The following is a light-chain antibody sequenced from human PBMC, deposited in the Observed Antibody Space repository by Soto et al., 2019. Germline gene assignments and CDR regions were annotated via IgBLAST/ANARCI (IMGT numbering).Light chain of an antibody. CDR2: GVT. V-gene: IGLV2-14*01. J-gene: IGLJ1*01. CDR3: RSYTTGSAYV. CDR1: SSDVGAYNY. Sequence: QSALTQPASVSGSPGQSITVSCTGTSSDVGAYNYVSWYQQHPGKAPKLMIYGVTYRPSGVSSRFSASKSGNTASLTISGLQAEDEADYYCRSYTTGSAYVFGAGTKLTVL.